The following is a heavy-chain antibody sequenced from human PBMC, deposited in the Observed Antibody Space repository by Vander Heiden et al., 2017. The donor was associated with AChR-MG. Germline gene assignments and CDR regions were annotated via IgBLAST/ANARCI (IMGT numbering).Heavy chain of an antibody. CDR1: GFTFRRYA. J-gene: IGHJ4*02. CDR3: ARDWSRIVVVVAATPTLDY. Sequence: QVQLVESGGGVVQPGRSLRLSCAASGFTFRRYAIHWVRQAPGKGLEWVAVISYDGSNKYYADSVKGRFTISRDNSKNTLYLQMNSLRAEDTAVYYCARDWSRIVVVVAATPTLDYWGQGTLVTVSS. D-gene: IGHD2-15*01. CDR2: ISYDGSNK. V-gene: IGHV3-30-3*01.